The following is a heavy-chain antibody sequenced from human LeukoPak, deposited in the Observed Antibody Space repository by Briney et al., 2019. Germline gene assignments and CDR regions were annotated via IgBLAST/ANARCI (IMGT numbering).Heavy chain of an antibody. CDR2: INHSGST. Sequence: PSETLSLTCAVYGGSFSGYYWNWIRQPPGKGLEWIGEINHSGSTNHNPSLKSRVTISVDTSKNQFSLNLTSVNAADTAVYYCARVMAARREDLNWFDPWGQGTLVTVSS. CDR1: GGSFSGYY. D-gene: IGHD6-6*01. V-gene: IGHV4-34*01. J-gene: IGHJ5*02. CDR3: ARVMAARREDLNWFDP.